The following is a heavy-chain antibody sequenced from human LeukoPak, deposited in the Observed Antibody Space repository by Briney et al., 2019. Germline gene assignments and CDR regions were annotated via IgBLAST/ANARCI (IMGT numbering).Heavy chain of an antibody. CDR1: GFTFSSYW. CDR2: IKQDGSET. V-gene: IGHV3-7*05. CDR3: ARGYSNIYY. Sequence: GGSLRLSCAASGFTFSSYWMSWVRQAPGKGPEWVANIKQDGSETHYVDSVKGRFTISRDNAKNSLYLQMSSLRPDDTAVYYCARGYSNIYYWGQGTQVTVSS. D-gene: IGHD4-11*01. J-gene: IGHJ4*02.